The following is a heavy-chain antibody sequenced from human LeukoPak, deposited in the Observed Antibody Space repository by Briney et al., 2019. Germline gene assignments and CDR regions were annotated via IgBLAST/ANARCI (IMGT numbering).Heavy chain of an antibody. CDR3: AKGLEGAAAPVWYFDY. CDR2: ISGGGRNT. J-gene: IGHJ4*02. D-gene: IGHD2-2*01. Sequence: GGSLRLSCAASGFTFSSYAMSWVRQAPGKGLEWVSAISGGGRNTYYADSVKGRFTISRDNSKNTLYLQMNSLRAEDTAVYYCAKGLEGAAAPVWYFDYWGQGTLVTVSS. CDR1: GFTFSSYA. V-gene: IGHV3-23*01.